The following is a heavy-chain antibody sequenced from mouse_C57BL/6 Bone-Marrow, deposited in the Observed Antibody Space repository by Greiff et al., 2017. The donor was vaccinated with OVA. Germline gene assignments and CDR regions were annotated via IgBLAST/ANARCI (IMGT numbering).Heavy chain of an antibody. J-gene: IGHJ4*01. Sequence: EVKLQESGGGLVKPGGSLKLSCAASGFTFSDYGMHWVRQAPGKGLEWVAYISSGSSTIYYADTVKGRFTISRDNAKNTLFLQMTSLRSEDTAMYYCAKHSKGYAMDYWGQGTSVTVSS. D-gene: IGHD2-5*01. CDR2: ISSGSSTI. V-gene: IGHV5-17*01. CDR3: AKHSKGYAMDY. CDR1: GFTFSDYG.